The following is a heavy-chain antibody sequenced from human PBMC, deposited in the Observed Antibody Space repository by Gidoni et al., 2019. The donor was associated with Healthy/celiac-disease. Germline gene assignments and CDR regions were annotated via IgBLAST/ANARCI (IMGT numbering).Heavy chain of an antibody. J-gene: IGHJ5*02. D-gene: IGHD6-13*01. CDR2: IYYSGSS. CDR3: ERGNERSWYNWFDP. Sequence: QVQQPESGPGLDKPAEYLSLPCTVAGGSISSYYWIRIRQPPGKGLEWIGYIYYSGSSNYNPSLNGRVTISVDTTKTQFSLKLSSVTAADTAVYYCERGNERSWYNWFDPWGQGTLVTVSS. CDR1: GGSISSYY. V-gene: IGHV4-59*01.